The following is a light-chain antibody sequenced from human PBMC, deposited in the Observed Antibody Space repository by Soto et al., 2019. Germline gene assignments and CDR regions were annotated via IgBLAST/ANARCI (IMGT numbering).Light chain of an antibody. V-gene: IGLV1-47*01. J-gene: IGLJ3*02. CDR2: KDN. CDR3: ATWDDSRVRL. CDR1: RSSIGNNY. Sequence: QSVLTQPPSASGTPGQRVTISCSGGRSSIGNNYVFWYQQVPGMAPKLLIYKDNKRPSGVPDRFSGSKSDTSASLAIGGLRSEDEADYYCATWDDSRVRLFGGGTKLTVL.